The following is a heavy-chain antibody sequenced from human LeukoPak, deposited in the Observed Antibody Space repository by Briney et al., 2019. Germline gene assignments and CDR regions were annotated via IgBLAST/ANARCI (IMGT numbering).Heavy chain of an antibody. CDR2: ISGSGGST. D-gene: IGHD2-2*01. CDR1: GFTFSSYA. Sequence: GGSLRLSCAASGFTFSSYAMSWVRQAPGKGLEWDSAISGSGGSTYYADSVKGRFTISRDNSKNTLYLQMNSLRAEDTAVYYCAKYCSSTSCYRTRWFDPWGQGTLVTVSS. V-gene: IGHV3-23*01. CDR3: AKYCSSTSCYRTRWFDP. J-gene: IGHJ5*02.